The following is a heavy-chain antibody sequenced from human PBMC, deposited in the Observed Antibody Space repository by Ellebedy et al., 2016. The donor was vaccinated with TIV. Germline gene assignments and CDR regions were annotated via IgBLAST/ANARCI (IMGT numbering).Heavy chain of an antibody. D-gene: IGHD3-3*01. V-gene: IGHV1-24*01. CDR3: ARDHYDFWSGYWPPFDY. CDR2: FDPEDGET. Sequence: AASVKVSCKVSGYTLTELSMHWVRQAPGKGLEWMGGFDPEDGETIYAQKFQGRVTMTENTSTDTAYMELSSLRSEDTAVYYCARDHYDFWSGYWPPFDYWGQGTLVTVSS. J-gene: IGHJ4*02. CDR1: GYTLTELS.